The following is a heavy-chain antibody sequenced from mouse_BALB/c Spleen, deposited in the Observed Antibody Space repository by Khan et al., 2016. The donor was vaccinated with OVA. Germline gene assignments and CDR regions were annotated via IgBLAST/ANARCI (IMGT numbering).Heavy chain of an antibody. CDR2: INTYTGEP. CDR3: ARAHYCSNVPKN. J-gene: IGHJ2*01. CDR1: GHTFTKFG. D-gene: IGHD1-1*01. V-gene: IGHV9-3-1*01. Sequence: QIQLVQSGPEVKKPGETVKISCKASGHTFTKFGMNWVKQAPGKGLKWMGWINTYTGEPTYAEDFKGRFAFTLETSASTAYLQLNNLKTEDTATYVYARAHYCSNVPKNWGQGTTVTVSS.